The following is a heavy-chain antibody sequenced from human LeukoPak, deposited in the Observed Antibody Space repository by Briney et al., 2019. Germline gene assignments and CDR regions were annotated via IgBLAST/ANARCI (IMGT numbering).Heavy chain of an antibody. CDR3: AKGVVVAPDVTPFDY. CDR1: GDSISSGDYY. V-gene: IGHV4-61*02. J-gene: IGHJ4*02. CDR2: ISSSGST. D-gene: IGHD2-2*01. Sequence: SQTLSLTCTVSGDSISSGDYYWSWIRQPAGKGLEWIGRISSSGSTNYNPSLKSRVTISVDTSKNQFSLKLSSVTAADTAVYYCAKGVVVAPDVTPFDYWGQGTLVTVSS.